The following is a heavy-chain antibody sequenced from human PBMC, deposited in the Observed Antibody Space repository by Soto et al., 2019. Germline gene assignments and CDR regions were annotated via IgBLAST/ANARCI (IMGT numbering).Heavy chain of an antibody. CDR3: ARVRGYSYDSSGYDHSYFDY. Sequence: QVQLQESGPGLVKPSQTLSLTCTVSGGSISSGDYYWSWIRQPPGKGLEWIGYIYYSGSTYYNPSLKSRVTISVDTSQNQFSLKLSSVTAADTAVYYCARVRGYSYDSSGYDHSYFDYWGQGTVVTVSS. J-gene: IGHJ4*02. D-gene: IGHD3-22*01. V-gene: IGHV4-30-4*01. CDR1: GGSISSGDYY. CDR2: IYYSGST.